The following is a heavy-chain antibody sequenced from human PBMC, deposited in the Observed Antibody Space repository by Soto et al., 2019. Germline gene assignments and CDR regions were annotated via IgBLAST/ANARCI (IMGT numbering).Heavy chain of an antibody. CDR2: IFYSGST. CDR3: ARVGSSGSAWLDY. CDR1: GVSVRSDFYY. Sequence: PSETLSLTCTVSGVSVRSDFYYWSWIRQPPGKGLEWIAYIFYSGSTNYHPSLKSRVTISIYTSKNQFSLNLSSVTAADTAVYYCARVGSSGSAWLDYWGQGTLVTVSS. V-gene: IGHV4-61*01. J-gene: IGHJ4*02. D-gene: IGHD1-26*01.